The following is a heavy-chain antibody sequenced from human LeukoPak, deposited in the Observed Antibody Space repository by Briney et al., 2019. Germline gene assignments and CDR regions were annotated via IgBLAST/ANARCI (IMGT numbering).Heavy chain of an antibody. Sequence: SETLSLTCTVSGGSISSYYWSWIRQPAGKGLEWIGRIYTSGSTNYNPSLKSRVTMSVDTSKNQFSLKLSSVTAADTAVYYCARESSRSVYYDSSGYYYRPGKDFDYWGQGTLVTVSS. CDR3: ARESSRSVYYDSSGYYYRPGKDFDY. V-gene: IGHV4-4*07. D-gene: IGHD3-22*01. CDR1: GGSISSYY. J-gene: IGHJ4*02. CDR2: IYTSGST.